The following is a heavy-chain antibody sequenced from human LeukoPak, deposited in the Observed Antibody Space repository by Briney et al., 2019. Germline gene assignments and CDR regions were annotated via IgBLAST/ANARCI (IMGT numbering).Heavy chain of an antibody. CDR2: IKSKTDGGTT. CDR3: TTQLEATYYYYGMDV. Sequence: GGSLRLSCAASGFTFSNAWMSWVRQAPGKGLEWVGSIKSKTDGGTTDYAAPVKGRFTISRDDSKNTLYLQMNSLKTEDTAVYYCTTQLEATYYYYGMDVWGKGTTVTVSS. V-gene: IGHV3-15*01. CDR1: GFTFSNAW. D-gene: IGHD5-12*01. J-gene: IGHJ6*04.